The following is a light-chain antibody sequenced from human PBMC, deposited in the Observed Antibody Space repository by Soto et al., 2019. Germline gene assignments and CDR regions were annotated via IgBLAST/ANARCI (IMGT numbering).Light chain of an antibody. V-gene: IGLV2-8*01. J-gene: IGLJ1*01. CDR2: DVT. Sequence: QSALTQPPSASGAPGQSVTISGTGTSSDVGGYNYVSWYQHHPGKAHKLMIFDVTKRPSGVTDRFSGAKSGNTASLTVSGLQADDEADYSCASYAGSNNPYVFGTGNKVTVL. CDR3: ASYAGSNNPYV. CDR1: SSDVGGYNY.